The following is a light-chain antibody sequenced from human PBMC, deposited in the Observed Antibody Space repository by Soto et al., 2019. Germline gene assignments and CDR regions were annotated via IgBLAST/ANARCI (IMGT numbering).Light chain of an antibody. J-gene: IGKJ4*01. CDR2: GAS. Sequence: EIVLTQSPGTLSLSPGERATLSCRASQSVSSNYLAWYQQKPGQAPRLLIYGASSRATGIPDRFSGSGSGTDFILTTSRLEPEDFAVYHCRQYGSSPLTFGGGPKVE. V-gene: IGKV3-20*01. CDR3: RQYGSSPLT. CDR1: QSVSSNY.